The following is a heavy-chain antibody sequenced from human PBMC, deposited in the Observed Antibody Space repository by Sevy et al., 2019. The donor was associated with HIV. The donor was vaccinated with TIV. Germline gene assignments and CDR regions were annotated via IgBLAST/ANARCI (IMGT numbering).Heavy chain of an antibody. V-gene: IGHV1-69*13. D-gene: IGHD2-2*01. CDR1: GGTFSSYA. Sequence: ASVKVSCKASGGTFSSYAISWVRQAPGQGLEWMGGIIPIIGTANYAQKFQGRVTITADESTSTAYMELSSLRSEDTAVYYCARGSYCSSTSCPGLGMDVWGQGTTVTVSS. J-gene: IGHJ6*02. CDR2: IIPIIGTA. CDR3: ARGSYCSSTSCPGLGMDV.